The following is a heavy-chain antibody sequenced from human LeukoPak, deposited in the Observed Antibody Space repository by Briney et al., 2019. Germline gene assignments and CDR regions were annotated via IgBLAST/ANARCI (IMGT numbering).Heavy chain of an antibody. D-gene: IGHD3-3*01. V-gene: IGHV3-48*01. CDR1: GFTFSSYS. J-gene: IGHJ3*02. CDR2: ISSSSSTI. CDR3: ASFGVVTPGGYDAFDI. Sequence: GGSLRLSCEASGFTFSSYSMNWVRQAPGKGLEWVSYISSSSSTIYYADSVKGRFTISRDNAKNSLYLQMNSLRAEDTAVYYCASFGVVTPGGYDAFDIWGQGTMVTVSS.